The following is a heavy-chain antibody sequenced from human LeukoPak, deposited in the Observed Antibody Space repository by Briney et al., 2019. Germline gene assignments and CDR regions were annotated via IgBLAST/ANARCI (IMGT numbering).Heavy chain of an antibody. Sequence: SETLSLTCTVSGGSISSSSYYWGWIRQPPGKGLEWIGSIYYSGSTYYNPSLKSRVTISVDTSKNQFSLKLSSVTAADTAVYYCARTTENWFDPWGQGTLVTVSS. D-gene: IGHD4-17*01. CDR3: ARTTENWFDP. J-gene: IGHJ5*02. CDR2: IYYSGST. V-gene: IGHV4-39*07. CDR1: GGSISSSSYY.